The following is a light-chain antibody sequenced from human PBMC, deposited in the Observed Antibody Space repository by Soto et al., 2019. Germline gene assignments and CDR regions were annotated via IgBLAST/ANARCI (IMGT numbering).Light chain of an antibody. CDR3: QQYETYSGT. CDR2: RAS. V-gene: IGKV1-5*03. J-gene: IGKJ3*01. CDR1: QIINNW. Sequence: DIQMTQSPSSLSASVGDRVTITCRASQIINNWLAWYQQKPGKAPKLVIYRASNLVNGVPSRFSGSGSGTEFSLTISSLQPDDFSIYHCQQYETYSGTFGPGTKVDL.